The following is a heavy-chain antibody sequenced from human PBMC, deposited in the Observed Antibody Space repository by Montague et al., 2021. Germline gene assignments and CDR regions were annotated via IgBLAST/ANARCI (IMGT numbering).Heavy chain of an antibody. V-gene: IGHV4-59*08. J-gene: IGHJ4*02. Sequence: SETLSLTCTVTGGSISEFYWSWIRQSPEKGLEWIGYIYDSGTTNYNPSLKSRVTISADTSMNQFSLNLRSVTAADTAVYFCTRRRGIRAPFDYWGQGPLVTVSP. CDR2: IYDSGTT. CDR3: TRRRGIRAPFDY. D-gene: IGHD3-10*01. CDR1: GGSISEFY.